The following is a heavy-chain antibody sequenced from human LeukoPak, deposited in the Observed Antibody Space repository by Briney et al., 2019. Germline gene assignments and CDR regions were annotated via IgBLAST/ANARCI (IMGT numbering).Heavy chain of an antibody. J-gene: IGHJ6*03. CDR3: ARAPRPTIVVVPAADYYMDV. CDR2: IIPIFGTA. CDR1: GYTFTSYG. Sequence: GASVKVSCKASGYTFTSYGISWVRQAPGQGLEWMGGIIPIFGTANYAQKFQGRVTITADESTSTAYMELSSLRSEDTAVYYCARAPRPTIVVVPAADYYMDVWGKGTTVTVSS. D-gene: IGHD2-2*01. V-gene: IGHV1-69*13.